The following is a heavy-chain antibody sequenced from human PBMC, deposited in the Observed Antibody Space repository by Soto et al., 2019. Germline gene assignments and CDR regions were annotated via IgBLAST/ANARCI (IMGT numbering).Heavy chain of an antibody. D-gene: IGHD6-13*01. J-gene: IGHJ4*02. Sequence: DVQLVESGGGLVQPGRSLRLSCAASGFTFDDYAMHWVRQAPGKGLEWVSGISWNSGSIGYADSVKGRFTISRDNAKNSLYLQMNILRAEDTALYYCAKDTALAIAAAGKLDYWGQGTLVTVSS. V-gene: IGHV3-9*01. CDR2: ISWNSGSI. CDR1: GFTFDDYA. CDR3: AKDTALAIAAAGKLDY.